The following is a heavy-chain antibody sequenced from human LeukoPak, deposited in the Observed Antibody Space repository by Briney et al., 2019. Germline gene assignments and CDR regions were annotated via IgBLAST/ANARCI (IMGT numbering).Heavy chain of an antibody. J-gene: IGHJ3*01. CDR3: VAYKFLLSWSAFDF. V-gene: IGHV3-30-3*01. CDR1: GFTFSTYA. Sequence: GGSLRLSCAASGFTFSTYAMHWVRQAPGKGLEWVAVISHDGSNKYYADSVKGRFTISRDDSRNTLYLQMNSLRPEDTAVYYCVAYKFLLSWSAFDFWGRGTMVTVSS. D-gene: IGHD6-13*01. CDR2: ISHDGSNK.